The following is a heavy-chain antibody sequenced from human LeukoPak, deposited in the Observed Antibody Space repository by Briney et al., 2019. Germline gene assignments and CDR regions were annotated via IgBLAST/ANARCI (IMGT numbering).Heavy chain of an antibody. CDR3: AKVGGSGGAIRTAAFDI. D-gene: IGHD3-16*01. V-gene: IGHV3-23*01. CDR1: GFTFNNYA. J-gene: IGHJ3*02. CDR2: VSGSGGST. Sequence: GGSLRLSCAASGFTFNNYAVSWVRQAPGKGLEWVSAVSGSGGSTYYADSVKGRFTISRDNSKNTLYLQMNSLRAEDTAVYYCAKVGGSGGAIRTAAFDIWGQGTMVTVSS.